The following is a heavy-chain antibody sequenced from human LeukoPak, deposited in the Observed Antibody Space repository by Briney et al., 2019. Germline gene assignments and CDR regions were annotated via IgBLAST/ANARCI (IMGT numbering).Heavy chain of an antibody. J-gene: IGHJ4*02. V-gene: IGHV3-53*01. CDR2: IYTGGGT. Sequence: GGSLRLSCAVSGFTVSSNHMSWVRQAPGKGLEWVAVIYTGGGTYYADSVKGRFTISRDNSKNTLYLQMNSLGVEDTAVYYCARDGDDTSGYFSPFDYWGQGTLVTVSS. CDR1: GFTVSSNH. D-gene: IGHD3-22*01. CDR3: ARDGDDTSGYFSPFDY.